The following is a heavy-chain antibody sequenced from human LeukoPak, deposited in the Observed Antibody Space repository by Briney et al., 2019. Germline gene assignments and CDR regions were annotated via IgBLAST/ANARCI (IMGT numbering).Heavy chain of an antibody. V-gene: IGHV3-30*02. J-gene: IGHJ4*02. CDR3: AKDLGYCSSTSCLGGNDY. D-gene: IGHD2-2*01. CDR2: IRYDGSNK. Sequence: GGSLRLSCAASGFTFSSYGMHWVRQAPGKGLEWVAFIRYDGSNKYYADSVKGRFTISRDNSKNTLYLQMNSLRAEDTAVYYCAKDLGYCSSTSCLGGNDYWGQGTLVTVSS. CDR1: GFTFSSYG.